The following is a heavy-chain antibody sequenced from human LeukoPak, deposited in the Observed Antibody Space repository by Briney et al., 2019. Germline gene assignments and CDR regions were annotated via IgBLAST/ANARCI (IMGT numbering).Heavy chain of an antibody. CDR2: IKNKDQDKTT. J-gene: IGHJ4*02. CDR1: GFTFGKAW. CDR3: TTDDGPRSNYYFDY. D-gene: IGHD2/OR15-2a*01. V-gene: IGHV3-15*01. Sequence: GGSLRLSCAASGFTTSGFTFGKAWMSWVRQAPGKGLEWVGRIKNKDQDKTTDYAAPVKGRFTISREDSASTLHLQMNSLKAEDTAVYYCTTDDGPRSNYYFDYWGQGALVTVSS.